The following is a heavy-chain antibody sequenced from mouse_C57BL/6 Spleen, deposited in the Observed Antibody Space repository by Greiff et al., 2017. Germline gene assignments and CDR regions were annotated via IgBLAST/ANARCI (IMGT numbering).Heavy chain of an antibody. CDR1: GFTFSDYG. Sequence: DVQLVESGGGLVKPGGSLKLSCAASGFTFSDYGMHWVRQAPEKGLEWVAYISSGSSTIYYADTVKGRFTIARDNAKNTRFLQMTSLRSEDTAMYYCARLEVYAMDYWGQGTSVTVSS. V-gene: IGHV5-17*01. CDR3: ARLEVYAMDY. CDR2: ISSGSSTI. J-gene: IGHJ4*01.